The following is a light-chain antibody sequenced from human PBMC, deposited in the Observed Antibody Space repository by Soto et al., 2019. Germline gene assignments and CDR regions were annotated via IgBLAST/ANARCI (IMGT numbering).Light chain of an antibody. Sequence: EIVMTQSLATLSVSAGERATLSCRASQSVSSNLAWYQQRPGQAPRLLIYGASTRATGIPARFSGSGSGTDFTLTISSLEPEDFAVYYCQQRSNWPITFGQGTRLEIK. V-gene: IGKV3-15*01. CDR2: GAS. J-gene: IGKJ5*01. CDR1: QSVSSN. CDR3: QQRSNWPIT.